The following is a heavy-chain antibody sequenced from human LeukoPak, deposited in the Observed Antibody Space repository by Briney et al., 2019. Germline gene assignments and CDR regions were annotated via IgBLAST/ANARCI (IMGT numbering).Heavy chain of an antibody. J-gene: IGHJ6*02. CDR3: AKGKGGYYYYGMDV. Sequence: GRSLRLSCVASGLRFDDYAMNWVRQAPGKGLEWVSSISWNSGTIGYGDSVKGRFTISRDNAKNSLYLQMNSLRAEDTALYYCAKGKGGYYYYGMDVWGQGATVTVSS. CDR1: GLRFDDYA. V-gene: IGHV3-9*01. CDR2: ISWNSGTI.